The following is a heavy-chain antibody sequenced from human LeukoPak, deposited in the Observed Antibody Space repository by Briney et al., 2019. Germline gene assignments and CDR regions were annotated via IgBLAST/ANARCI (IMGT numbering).Heavy chain of an antibody. J-gene: IGHJ4*02. V-gene: IGHV1-2*06. CDR1: GYTFTGYY. CDR3: ASSGYCSGGSCYSYDY. D-gene: IGHD2-15*01. CDR2: INPNSGGT. Sequence: ASVKVSCTASGYTFTGYYMHWVRQAPGQGLEWMGRINPNSGGTNYAQKFQGRVTMTRDTSISTAYMELSRLRSDDTAVYYCASSGYCSGGSCYSYDYWGQGTLVTVSS.